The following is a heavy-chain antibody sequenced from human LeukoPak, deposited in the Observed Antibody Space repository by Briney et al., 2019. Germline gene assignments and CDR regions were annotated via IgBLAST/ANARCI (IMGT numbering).Heavy chain of an antibody. CDR3: AKEIVVPAAISHYYYYGVDV. CDR2: ISYDGSNK. D-gene: IGHD2-2*02. Sequence: GRSLRLSCAASGFTFSSYGMHWVRQAPGKGLEWVAVISYDGSNKYYADSVKGRFTISRDNSKNTLYLQMNSLRAEDTAVYYCAKEIVVPAAISHYYYYGVDVWGQGTTVTVSS. J-gene: IGHJ6*02. V-gene: IGHV3-30*18. CDR1: GFTFSSYG.